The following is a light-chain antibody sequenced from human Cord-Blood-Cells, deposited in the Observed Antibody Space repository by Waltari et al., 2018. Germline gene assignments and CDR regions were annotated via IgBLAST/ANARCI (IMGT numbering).Light chain of an antibody. CDR3: QQRSNWFT. CDR2: DAS. V-gene: IGKV3-11*01. J-gene: IGKJ3*01. CDR1: QSVSSY. Sequence: EIVLPQSPATLSLSPGARATLSCRASQSVSSYLAWYQQKPGQAPRLLIYDASNRATGIPARFSGSGSGTDFTLTISSLEPLDFAVYYCQQRSNWFTFGPGTKVDIK.